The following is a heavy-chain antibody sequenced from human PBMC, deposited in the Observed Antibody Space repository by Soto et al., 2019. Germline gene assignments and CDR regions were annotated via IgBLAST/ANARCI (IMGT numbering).Heavy chain of an antibody. J-gene: IGHJ4*02. Sequence: SVKVSCKASGVTFSSYAISWVRQAPGQGLEWMGGIIPIFGTANYAQKFQGRVTITADESTSTAYMELSSLRSEDTAVYYCARGYIAARGFDYWGRGTLVTVSS. D-gene: IGHD6-6*01. V-gene: IGHV1-69*13. CDR2: IIPIFGTA. CDR3: ARGYIAARGFDY. CDR1: GVTFSSYA.